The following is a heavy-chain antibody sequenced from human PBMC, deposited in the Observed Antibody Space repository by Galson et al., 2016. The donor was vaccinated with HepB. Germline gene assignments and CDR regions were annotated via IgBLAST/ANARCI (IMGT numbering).Heavy chain of an antibody. D-gene: IGHD1-26*01. CDR2: ISEDGSSR. V-gene: IGHV3-30*04. CDR3: AKAALVGPTYPLEF. J-gene: IGHJ4*02. CDR1: GFIFSNYA. Sequence: SLRLSCAASGFIFSNYAVLWVRQAPGKGPEWVAVISEDGSSRRYIASVEGRYTVSIDNSKNTYYLQMNSLRAEDRAVYYCAKAALVGPTYPLEFWGPGTLVTVSS.